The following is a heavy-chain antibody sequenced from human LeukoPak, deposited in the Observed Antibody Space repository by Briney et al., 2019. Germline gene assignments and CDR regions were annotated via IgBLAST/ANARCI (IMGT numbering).Heavy chain of an antibody. D-gene: IGHD3-22*01. V-gene: IGHV3-49*03. CDR1: GFTVGDYA. J-gene: IGHJ4*02. CDR2: IRSKAYGGTT. Sequence: PGRSLRLSCTASGFTVGDYAMSWFRQAPGKGLEWVGFIRSKAYGGTTEYAASVKGRFTISRDDSKSIAYLQMNSLKTEDTAVYYCTRARDTYDSSGYYSYSGYYFDYWGQGTLVTVSS. CDR3: TRARDTYDSSGYYSYSGYYFDY.